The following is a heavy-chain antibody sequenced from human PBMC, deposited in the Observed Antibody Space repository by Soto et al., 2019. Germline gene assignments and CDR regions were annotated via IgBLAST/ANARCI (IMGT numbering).Heavy chain of an antibody. V-gene: IGHV3-43*01. CDR3: ATRRSIQLWSHFDY. CDR1: GLTFDDFT. CDR2: ITWDGVTT. D-gene: IGHD5-18*01. Sequence: GGSLILSCVASGLTFDDFTMYWVRQVPGKGLEWVSLITWDGVTTYYADSVKGRFTISRDNSKNSLFLQMNSLRTEDTALYYCATRRSIQLWSHFDYWGQGTLVTVSS. J-gene: IGHJ4*02.